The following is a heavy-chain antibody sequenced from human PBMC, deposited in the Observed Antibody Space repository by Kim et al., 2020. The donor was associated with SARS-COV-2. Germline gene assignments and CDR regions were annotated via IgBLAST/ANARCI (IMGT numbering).Heavy chain of an antibody. Sequence: GGSLRLSCAASGFTFSSYGMHWVRQAPGKGLEWVAVIWYDGSNKYYADSVKGRFTISRDNSKNTLYLQMNSLRAEDTAVYYCARDQWLDYYFDYWGQGTLVTVSS. CDR1: GFTFSSYG. CDR2: IWYDGSNK. CDR3: ARDQWLDYYFDY. D-gene: IGHD6-19*01. V-gene: IGHV3-33*01. J-gene: IGHJ4*02.